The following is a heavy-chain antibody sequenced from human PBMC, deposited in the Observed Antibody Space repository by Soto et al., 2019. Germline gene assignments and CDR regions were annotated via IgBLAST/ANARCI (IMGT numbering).Heavy chain of an antibody. CDR1: GYTFINYY. CDR2: IIPSDGST. V-gene: IGHV1-46*01. D-gene: IGHD1-1*01. J-gene: IGHJ4*02. CDR3: PRRGPELATIGSFDY. Sequence: ASVKVSCKASGYTFINYYMHWVRQAPGQGLEWIGRIIPSDGSTHYGQRFQDRVIMTRDTSQSTVYMELNCLRSEDSAVYYFPRRGPELATIGSFDYWGKGTLVTVSS.